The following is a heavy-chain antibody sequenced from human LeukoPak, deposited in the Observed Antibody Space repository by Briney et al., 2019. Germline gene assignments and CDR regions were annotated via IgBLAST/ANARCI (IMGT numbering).Heavy chain of an antibody. CDR1: GFTFSSYA. V-gene: IGHV3-23*01. CDR2: ITRSGGST. Sequence: KPGGSLRLSCAASGFTFSSYAMSWVRQAPGKGLEWVSTITRSGGSTYYADSVKGRFTISRDNSKNTLYLQMNSLRAEDTAVYYCAMGADFWSGYSYYFDYWGQGTLVTVSS. J-gene: IGHJ4*02. D-gene: IGHD3-3*01. CDR3: AMGADFWSGYSYYFDY.